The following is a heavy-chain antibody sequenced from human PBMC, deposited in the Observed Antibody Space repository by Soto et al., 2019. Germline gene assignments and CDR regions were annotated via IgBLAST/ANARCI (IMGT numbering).Heavy chain of an antibody. V-gene: IGHV5-51*01. CDR2: IYPDDSNT. Sequence: GESLKISCNTSGYSIRSYWIGWVLQMPGKGLEWMGIIYPDDSNTRYSPSFQGQVTISADKSISTAFLQWSSLKAADSATYYCARHLHSDSVHITPVSPDYWGQGTLVTVSS. D-gene: IGHD4-4*01. J-gene: IGHJ4*02. CDR3: ARHLHSDSVHITPVSPDY. CDR1: GYSIRSYW.